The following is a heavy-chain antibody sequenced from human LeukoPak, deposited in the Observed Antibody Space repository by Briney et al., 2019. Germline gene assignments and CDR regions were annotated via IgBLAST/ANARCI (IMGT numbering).Heavy chain of an antibody. J-gene: IGHJ4*02. CDR1: GFTFSSYA. Sequence: GGALRLSCAASGFTFSSYAMTWVRQAPGKGLEWVSAIPSSGATTYYADSVKGRFTISRDNSKNTLYLQMNSLRAEDTAVYHCAKDLGTSGWYINSWGQGTLVTVSS. CDR2: IPSSGATT. D-gene: IGHD6-19*01. CDR3: AKDLGTSGWYINS. V-gene: IGHV3-23*01.